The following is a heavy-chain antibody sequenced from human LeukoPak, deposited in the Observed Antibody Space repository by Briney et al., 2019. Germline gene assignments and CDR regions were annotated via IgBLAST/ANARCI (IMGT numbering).Heavy chain of an antibody. Sequence: SSETLSLTCTVSGGSISSYYWGWIRQPPGKGLEWIGYIYYSGSTNYDPSLKSRVTISVDTSKNQFSLKLSSVTAADTAVYYCAGSSSWYMASSFNYWGQGTLVTVSS. CDR1: GGSISSYY. CDR2: IYYSGST. V-gene: IGHV4-59*01. J-gene: IGHJ4*02. CDR3: AGSSSWYMASSFNY. D-gene: IGHD6-13*01.